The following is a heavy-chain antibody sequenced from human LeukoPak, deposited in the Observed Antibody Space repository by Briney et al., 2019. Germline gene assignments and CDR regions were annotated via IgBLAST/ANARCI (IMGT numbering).Heavy chain of an antibody. CDR2: ISYDGSNK. J-gene: IGHJ4*02. CDR3: ARDIAGAHYYDSSGYQDY. V-gene: IGHV3-30*04. Sequence: GRSLRLSCAASGFTFSSYAMHWVRQAPGKGLEWVAVISYDGSNKYYADSVKGRFTISRDNSKNTLYLQMNSLRAEDTAVYYCARDIAGAHYYDSSGYQDYWGQGTLVTVSS. CDR1: GFTFSSYA. D-gene: IGHD3-22*01.